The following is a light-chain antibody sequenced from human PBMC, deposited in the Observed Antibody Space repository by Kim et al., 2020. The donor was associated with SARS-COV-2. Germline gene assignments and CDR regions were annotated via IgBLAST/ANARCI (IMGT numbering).Light chain of an antibody. CDR1: SNDVGGYNY. CDR2: DVS. V-gene: IGLV2-11*03. J-gene: IGLJ2*01. CDR3: CSYAGSYTV. Sequence: PGPCVNISCTGTSNDVGGYNYVSWYQQHPGKAPKRMIYDVSNRPSGVPDRFSGSKSGNTASLTISGLQPEDEADYYCCSYAGSYTVFGGGTQLTVL.